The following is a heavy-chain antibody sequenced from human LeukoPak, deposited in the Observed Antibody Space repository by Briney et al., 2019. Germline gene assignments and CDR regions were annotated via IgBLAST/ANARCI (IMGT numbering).Heavy chain of an antibody. CDR1: GFTFSSYS. Sequence: GGSLRLSCAASGFTFSSYSMNWVRQAPGKGLEWVSSISSSSSYIYYADSVKGRFTISRDNAKNSLYLQMNSLRDEDTAVYYCARDLIVGATTAYWGQGTLVTVSS. J-gene: IGHJ4*02. CDR2: ISSSSSYI. D-gene: IGHD1-26*01. V-gene: IGHV3-21*01. CDR3: ARDLIVGATTAY.